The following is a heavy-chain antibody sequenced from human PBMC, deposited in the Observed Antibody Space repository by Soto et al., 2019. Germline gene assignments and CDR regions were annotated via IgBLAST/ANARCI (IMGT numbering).Heavy chain of an antibody. J-gene: IGHJ3*02. CDR1: GGSISSYY. CDR3: ARDAGAIGYSSPWGAFDI. D-gene: IGHD6-13*01. Sequence: WETLSLTCTVSGGSISSYYWSWIRQPPGKGLEWIGYIYYSGSTNYNPSLKSRVTISVDTSKNQFSLKLSSVTAADTAVYYCARDAGAIGYSSPWGAFDIWGQGTMVTVSS. CDR2: IYYSGST. V-gene: IGHV4-59*01.